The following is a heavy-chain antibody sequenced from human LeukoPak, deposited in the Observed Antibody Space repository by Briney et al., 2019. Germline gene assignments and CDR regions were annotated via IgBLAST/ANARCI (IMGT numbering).Heavy chain of an antibody. CDR1: GYTFIDHG. D-gene: IGHD6-19*01. CDR3: ARDSGSGWYNWFDP. J-gene: IGHJ5*02. CDR2: ISAYNGNT. V-gene: IGHV1-18*01. Sequence: GASVKVSCKASGYTFIDHGISWVRPPPGHGREWMGWISAYNGNTKHAQKLQGRLTMTTDTSTRTAYMELRSLRSDDTAVYYCARDSGSGWYNWFDPWGQGTLVTVSS.